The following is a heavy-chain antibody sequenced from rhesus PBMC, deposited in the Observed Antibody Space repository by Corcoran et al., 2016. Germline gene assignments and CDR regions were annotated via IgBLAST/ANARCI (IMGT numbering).Heavy chain of an antibody. CDR2: NNPKTGGI. CDR3: ARDLDY. J-gene: IGHJ4*01. Sequence: QVQLVQSGAEVKKPGSSVKVSCKASGYTFTDYYMHWVRQAPGQGLEWMGENNPKTGGINDAQKFQGRVTMTRDTSTSTAYMELSSLRSEDTAVYYCARDLDYWGQGVLVTVSS. CDR1: GYTFTDYY. V-gene: IGHV1-138*01.